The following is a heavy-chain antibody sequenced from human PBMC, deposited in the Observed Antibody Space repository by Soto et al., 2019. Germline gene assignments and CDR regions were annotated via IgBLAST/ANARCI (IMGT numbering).Heavy chain of an antibody. Sequence: QVQLVQSGAKVKKPGASVKVSCKASGYTFTGYYMHWVRQAPGQGLEWMGWINPNSGGTNYAQKFQGRVTMTRDTSISTAYMELSRLRSDDTAVYYGAREGGTFFWSGPIDYWGQGTLVTVSA. J-gene: IGHJ4*02. CDR3: AREGGTFFWSGPIDY. CDR2: INPNSGGT. D-gene: IGHD3-3*01. V-gene: IGHV1-2*02. CDR1: GYTFTGYY.